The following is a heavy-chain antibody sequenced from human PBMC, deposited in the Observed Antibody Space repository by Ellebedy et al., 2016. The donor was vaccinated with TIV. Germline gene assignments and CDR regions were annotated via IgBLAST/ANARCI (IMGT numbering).Heavy chain of an antibody. CDR1: GFTFSSYA. CDR3: AIGRSGTYIHHAFDR. J-gene: IGHJ4*02. V-gene: IGHV3-23*01. Sequence: PGGSLRLSCAASGFTFSSYAMSRVRQAPGKGLEWVLTSSHTGSSTYYADSVEGRFTITRDNSKKTLYLQMNSLRAEDTAIYYCAIGRSGTYIHHAFDRWGQGTLVTVSS. CDR2: SSHTGSST. D-gene: IGHD1-14*01.